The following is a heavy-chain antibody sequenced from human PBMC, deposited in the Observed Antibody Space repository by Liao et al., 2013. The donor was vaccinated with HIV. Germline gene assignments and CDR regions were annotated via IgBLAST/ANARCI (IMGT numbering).Heavy chain of an antibody. CDR2: IYTSGNT. Sequence: QVELQESGPGLVQPSQTLSLSCTVSGDSISGGNYFLNWIRQPAGKRLEWLGRIYTSGNTDYNPSLKSRLTISLDTANNQFSLKLRSVTAADTAVYYCARLRRSGKHNWGQGILVTVSS. V-gene: IGHV4-61*02. D-gene: IGHD3-10*01. J-gene: IGHJ4*02. CDR1: GDSISGGNYF. CDR3: ARLRRSGKHN.